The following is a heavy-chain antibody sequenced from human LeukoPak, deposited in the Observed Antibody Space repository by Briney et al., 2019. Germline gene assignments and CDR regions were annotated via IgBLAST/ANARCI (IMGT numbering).Heavy chain of an antibody. Sequence: SQTLSLTCAISGDSVSSHSAAWNWIRQSPSRGLEWLGRTYYRSKWCNDYAVSVKSRISINPDTSKNQFSLQLNSVTPEDTAVYYCARGSGDYDAFDIWGQGTMVTVSS. V-gene: IGHV6-1*01. CDR2: TYYRSKWCN. CDR1: GDSVSSHSAA. D-gene: IGHD4-17*01. J-gene: IGHJ3*02. CDR3: ARGSGDYDAFDI.